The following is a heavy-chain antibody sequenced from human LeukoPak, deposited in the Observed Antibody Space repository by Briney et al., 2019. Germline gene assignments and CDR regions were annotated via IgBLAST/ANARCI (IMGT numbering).Heavy chain of an antibody. CDR2: IYYSGST. CDR1: DGSISSYY. CDR3: ARALPREYYGSGSYYGYYFDY. Sequence: PSETLSLTCTVSDGSISSYYWSRIRQPPGKGLEWIGYIYYSGSTNYNPSLKSRVTISVDTSKNQFSLKLSSVTAADTAVYYCARALPREYYGSGSYYGYYFDYWGQRTLVTVSS. J-gene: IGHJ4*02. V-gene: IGHV4-59*01. D-gene: IGHD3-10*01.